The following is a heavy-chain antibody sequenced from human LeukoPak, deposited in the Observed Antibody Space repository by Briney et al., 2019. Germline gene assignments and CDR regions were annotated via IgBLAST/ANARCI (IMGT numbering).Heavy chain of an antibody. V-gene: IGHV3-21*01. CDR2: ISSSSSYI. Sequence: PGGSLRLSCAASGFTFSSYSMNWVRQAPGKGLEWVSSISSSSSYIYHADSVKGRFTISRDNAKNSLYLQMNSLRAEDTAVYYCATHGRELDYWGQGTLVTVSS. CDR3: ATHGRELDY. D-gene: IGHD1-1*01. J-gene: IGHJ4*02. CDR1: GFTFSSYS.